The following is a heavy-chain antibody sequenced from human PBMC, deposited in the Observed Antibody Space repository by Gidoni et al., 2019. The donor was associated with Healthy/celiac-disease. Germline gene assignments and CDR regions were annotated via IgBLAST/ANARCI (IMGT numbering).Heavy chain of an antibody. J-gene: IGHJ4*02. V-gene: IGHV3-48*01. CDR2: ISSSSSTI. CDR1: GFTFSSDS. D-gene: IGHD1-7*01. CDR3: ARGQLELPTSFDY. Sequence: EVQLVESGGGLVHPGGSLRLSCAASGFTFSSDSMNWVRQAPGKGLEWVSYISSSSSTIYYADSVKGRFTSSRDNAKNSLYLQMNSLRAEDTAVYYCARGQLELPTSFDYWGQGTLVTVSS.